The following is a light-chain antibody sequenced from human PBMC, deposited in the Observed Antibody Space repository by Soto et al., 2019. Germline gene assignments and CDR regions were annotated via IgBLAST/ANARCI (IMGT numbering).Light chain of an antibody. Sequence: EIVLTQSPATLSLSPGERATLSCGASQSVSSSYSAWYQQKPGLAPILLIDAATSRATGIPDRFSGRWSGTDVTLTISRLEPADFAVYYCQQYGTKPYTFGQGTKLEIK. CDR2: AAT. CDR3: QQYGTKPYT. V-gene: IGKV3D-20*01. CDR1: QSVSSSY. J-gene: IGKJ2*01.